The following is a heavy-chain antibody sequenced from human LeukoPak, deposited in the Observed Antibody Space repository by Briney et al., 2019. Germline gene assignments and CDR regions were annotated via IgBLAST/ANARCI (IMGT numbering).Heavy chain of an antibody. CDR3: ARTAGTFDY. Sequence: GGSLRLSCAASGFTFSSHWMSWVRQAPGEGLEWEANIKQDGSERYYVDSVKGRLTISRDNAKNSLYLQMNSLRAEDTAVYYCARTAGTFDYWGQGTLVTVSS. V-gene: IGHV3-7*03. D-gene: IGHD6-13*01. CDR1: GFTFSSHW. J-gene: IGHJ4*02. CDR2: IKQDGSER.